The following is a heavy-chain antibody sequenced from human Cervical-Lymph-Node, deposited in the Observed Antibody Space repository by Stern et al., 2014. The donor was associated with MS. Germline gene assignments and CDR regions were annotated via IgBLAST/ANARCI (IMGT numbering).Heavy chain of an antibody. D-gene: IGHD3-22*01. V-gene: IGHV1-8*01. CDR3: AVNVWYEYHSSGYFGALDI. Sequence: VQLVESGADVKKPGASVKVSCKASGYTFTSYNINWVRQATGQGLEWMGWMNPNTGDTDYGQTFQGRVTMTRNTSISTAYLELGSLTPEDTAVYYCAVNVWYEYHSSGYFGALDIWGQGTMVTVSS. CDR1: GYTFTSYN. J-gene: IGHJ3*02. CDR2: MNPNTGDT.